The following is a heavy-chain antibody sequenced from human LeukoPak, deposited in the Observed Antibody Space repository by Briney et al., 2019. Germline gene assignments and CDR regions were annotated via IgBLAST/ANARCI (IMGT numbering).Heavy chain of an antibody. D-gene: IGHD6-13*01. Sequence: PGGSLRLSCAASGISFSSYGVSWVRQAPGKGLEWVSTLSSTGTTFYAGSVEGRFTISRANSENTLYLQMDSLRAADTALYYCARVGYSSSWFFFNFWGQGTLVTVSS. CDR2: LSSTGTT. J-gene: IGHJ4*02. V-gene: IGHV3-23*05. CDR1: GISFSSYG. CDR3: ARVGYSSSWFFFNF.